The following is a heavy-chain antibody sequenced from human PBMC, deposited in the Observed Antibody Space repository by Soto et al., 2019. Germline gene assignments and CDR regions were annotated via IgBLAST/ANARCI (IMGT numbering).Heavy chain of an antibody. CDR1: GYSFTSYW. CDR3: ARPEIPTRSTDYDHPFDL. Sequence: GESLKISCKGSGYSFTSYWIGWVRQMPGKGLEWMGIIYPGDSDTRYSPSFQGQVTISADKSISTAYLQWSSLKASDTAMYYCARPEIPTRSTDYDHPFDLWGQGTLVNVSS. V-gene: IGHV5-51*01. CDR2: IYPGDSDT. J-gene: IGHJ4*02. D-gene: IGHD3-22*01.